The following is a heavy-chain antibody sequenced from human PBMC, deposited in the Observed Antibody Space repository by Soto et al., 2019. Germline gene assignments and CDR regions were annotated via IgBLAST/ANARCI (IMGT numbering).Heavy chain of an antibody. CDR2: INAGNGNT. J-gene: IGHJ6*02. CDR1: GYTFTSYA. CDR3: ARANASYYDFWSGSAYYYYGMDV. V-gene: IGHV1-3*01. D-gene: IGHD3-3*01. Sequence: QVQLVQSGAEVKKPGASVKVSCKASGYTFTSYAMHWVRQAPGQRLEWMGWINAGNGNTKYSQKFQGRVTITRDTSASTAYMELSSLRSEDTAVYYCARANASYYDFWSGSAYYYYGMDVWGQGTTVTVSS.